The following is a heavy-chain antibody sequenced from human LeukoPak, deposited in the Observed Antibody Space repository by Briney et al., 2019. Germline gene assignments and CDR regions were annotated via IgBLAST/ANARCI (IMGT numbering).Heavy chain of an antibody. CDR1: GFTFSSYA. CDR2: ISGSGGST. Sequence: GGSLRLSCAASGFTFSSYAMSWVLQAPGKGLEWVSAISGSGGSTYYADSVKGRFTISRDNSKNTLYLQMNSLRAEDTAVYYCAKVMTLYGSGGWGQGTLVTVSS. V-gene: IGHV3-23*01. D-gene: IGHD3-10*01. J-gene: IGHJ4*02. CDR3: AKVMTLYGSGG.